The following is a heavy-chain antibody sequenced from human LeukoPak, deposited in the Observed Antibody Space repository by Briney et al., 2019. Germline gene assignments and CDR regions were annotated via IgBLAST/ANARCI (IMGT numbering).Heavy chain of an antibody. CDR3: ARHASELTLELRAARGYYYDMDV. Sequence: SETLSLTCTVSGDSIGSGGYFWSWILQHPGKGLVWIGYINYSATTYYNPSLKSRLTMSVDTSKNQFSLKLTSVTAADTAVYYCARHASELTLELRAARGYYYDMDVWGQGTTVTVSS. CDR2: INYSATT. V-gene: IGHV4-31*03. CDR1: GDSIGSGGYF. J-gene: IGHJ6*02. D-gene: IGHD1-7*01.